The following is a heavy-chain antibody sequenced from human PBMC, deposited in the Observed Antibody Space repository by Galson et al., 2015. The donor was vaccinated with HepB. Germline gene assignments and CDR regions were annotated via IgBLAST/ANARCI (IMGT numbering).Heavy chain of an antibody. D-gene: IGHD6-6*01. J-gene: IGHJ4*02. CDR2: ISGSGGST. CDR1: GFTFSNYA. Sequence: SLRLSCAASGFTFSNYAMSWVRQAPGKGLEWVSAISGSGGSTYYADSVKGRFTISRDNSKNTLYLQMNSLRAEDTAVYYCAKGWDSSFFEKLDYWGQGTLVTVSS. V-gene: IGHV3-23*01. CDR3: AKGWDSSFFEKLDY.